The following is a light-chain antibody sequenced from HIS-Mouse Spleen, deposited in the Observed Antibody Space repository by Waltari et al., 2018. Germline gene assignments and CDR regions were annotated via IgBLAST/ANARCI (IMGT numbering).Light chain of an antibody. J-gene: IGKJ3*01. CDR3: QQYGSSMFT. V-gene: IGKV3-20*01. CDR2: GAS. CDR1: RRVSSSY. Sequence: EIELTQSPGTLSLSPGERATLSSRASRRVSSSYLAWYQQKPGQAPRLPIYGASSRATGIPDRFSGSGSGTDFTLTISRLESEDFAVYYCQQYGSSMFTFGPVTKVDIK.